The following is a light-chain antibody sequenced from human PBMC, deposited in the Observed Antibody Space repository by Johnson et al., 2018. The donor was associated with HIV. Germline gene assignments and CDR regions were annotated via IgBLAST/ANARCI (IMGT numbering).Light chain of an antibody. CDR3: GTWDSSLSAGRYV. CDR2: KNN. J-gene: IGLJ1*01. Sequence: QSVLTQPPSVSAAPGQKVTISCFGSDSDIGNNYVSWYQQLPGTAPKLLIYKNNNRPSGIPDRFSGSKSGTSATLAITGLQTGDEADYYCGTWDSSLSAGRYVFGTGTKVTVL. V-gene: IGLV1-51*02. CDR1: DSDIGNNY.